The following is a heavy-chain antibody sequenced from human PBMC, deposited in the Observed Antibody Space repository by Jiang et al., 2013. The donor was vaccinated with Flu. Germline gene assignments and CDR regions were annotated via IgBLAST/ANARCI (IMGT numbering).Heavy chain of an antibody. V-gene: IGHV3-23*01. J-gene: IGHJ4*02. CDR1: GFTFSSYA. CDR3: AKGQGEGELEY. Sequence: QLLESGGGLVQPGGSLRLSCAASGFTFSSYAMSWVRQAPGKGLEWVSSVSTSGDITYYADSVKGRFTISRDNSKNTLSLQMNSLRAEDTAEHYCAKGQGEGELEYWGQGTLVTVSS. CDR2: VSTSGDIT. D-gene: IGHD1-26*01.